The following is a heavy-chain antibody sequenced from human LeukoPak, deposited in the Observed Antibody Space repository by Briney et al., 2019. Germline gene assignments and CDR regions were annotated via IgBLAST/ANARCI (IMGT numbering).Heavy chain of an antibody. Sequence: SVKVSCKASGGTFSSYAISWVRQAPGQGLEWMGRIIPILGIANYAQRFQGRVTITADKSTSTAYMELSSLRSEDTAVYYCARAVVPAAMGYYYYGMDVWGQGTTVTVSS. V-gene: IGHV1-69*04. CDR3: ARAVVPAAMGYYYYGMDV. CDR2: IIPILGIA. J-gene: IGHJ6*02. D-gene: IGHD2-2*01. CDR1: GGTFSSYA.